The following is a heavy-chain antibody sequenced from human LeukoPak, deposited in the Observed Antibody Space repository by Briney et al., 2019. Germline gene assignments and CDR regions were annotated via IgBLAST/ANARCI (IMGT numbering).Heavy chain of an antibody. CDR2: IIPILGTA. V-gene: IGHV1-69*05. D-gene: IGHD3-22*01. Sequence: GASVKVSCKASGGTFSSYAISWVRQAPGQGLEWMGGIIPILGTANYAQKFQGRVTITTDESTSTAYMELSSLRSEDTAVYYCARDPGYDAFDIWGQGTMVTVSS. J-gene: IGHJ3*02. CDR3: ARDPGYDAFDI. CDR1: GGTFSSYA.